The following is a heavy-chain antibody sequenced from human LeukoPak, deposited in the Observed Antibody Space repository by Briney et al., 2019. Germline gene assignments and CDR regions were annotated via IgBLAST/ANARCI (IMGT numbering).Heavy chain of an antibody. CDR2: IYYSGST. V-gene: IGHV4-59*12. D-gene: IGHD6-19*01. CDR1: GGSISSYY. J-gene: IGHJ4*02. Sequence: SETLSLTCTVSGGSISSYYWSWIRQPPGKGLEWIGYIYYSGSTNYNPSLKSRVTISVDTSKNQFSLQLNSVTPEDTAVYYCARGLPSSGLWDWGQGTLVTVSS. CDR3: ARGLPSSGLWD.